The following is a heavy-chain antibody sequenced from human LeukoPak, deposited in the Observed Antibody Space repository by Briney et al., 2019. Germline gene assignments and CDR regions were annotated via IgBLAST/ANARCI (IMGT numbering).Heavy chain of an antibody. CDR1: GFTFSRSD. J-gene: IGHJ4*02. CDR2: VSYDGNNE. V-gene: IGHV3-30-3*01. CDR3: ASGSWFEY. Sequence: PGGSLRLSCAASGFTFSRSDMHWVRQAPGKGLEWVAVVSYDGNNEHHADSVRGRFTISRDNSKNTLYLQMDSLRPEDTAVYYCASGSWFEYWGQGTLVTVSS. D-gene: IGHD1-26*01.